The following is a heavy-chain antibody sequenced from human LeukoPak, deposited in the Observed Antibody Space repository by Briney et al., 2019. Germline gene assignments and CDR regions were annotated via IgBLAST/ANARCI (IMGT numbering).Heavy chain of an antibody. CDR3: AREMGSTVTTGYPFDY. CDR1: GFTFSSYA. Sequence: GGSLRLSCAASGFTFSSYAMHWVRQAPGKGLEWVAVISYDGSNKYYADSVKGRFTISRDNSKNTLYLQMNSLRAEDTAVYYCAREMGSTVTTGYPFDYWGQGTLVTVSS. V-gene: IGHV3-30*04. CDR2: ISYDGSNK. J-gene: IGHJ4*02. D-gene: IGHD4-17*01.